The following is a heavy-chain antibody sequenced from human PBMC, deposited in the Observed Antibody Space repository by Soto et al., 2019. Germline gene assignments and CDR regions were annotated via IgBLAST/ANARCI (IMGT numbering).Heavy chain of an antibody. CDR1: GLSLTSTGVG. CDR3: VSAWYGDQHYNGMGV. V-gene: IGHV2-5*04. J-gene: IGHJ6*02. D-gene: IGHD6-13*01. CDR2: IYWDDDK. Sequence: SGPTLVNPTHTLTLTCTFSGLSLTSTGVGVGWIRQPPGKALEWLALIYWDDDKRYSQSLRSRLTITKDTSKNQVVLTVTNMDPVDAGTYYCVSAWYGDQHYNGMGVWGQGTTVTVSS.